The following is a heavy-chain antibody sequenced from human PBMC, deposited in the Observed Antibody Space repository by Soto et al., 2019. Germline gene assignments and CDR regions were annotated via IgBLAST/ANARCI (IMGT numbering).Heavy chain of an antibody. J-gene: IGHJ4*02. CDR1: GFTFSSYS. Sequence: GGSLRLSCAASGFTFSSYSMNWVRQAPGKGLEWVSYISSSSSTIYYADSVKGRFTISRDNAKNSLYLQMNSLRDEDTAVYYCARDNRGGGTYYYDSSGYYYFDYWGQGTLVTVSS. CDR3: ARDNRGGGTYYYDSSGYYYFDY. V-gene: IGHV3-48*02. CDR2: ISSSSSTI. D-gene: IGHD3-22*01.